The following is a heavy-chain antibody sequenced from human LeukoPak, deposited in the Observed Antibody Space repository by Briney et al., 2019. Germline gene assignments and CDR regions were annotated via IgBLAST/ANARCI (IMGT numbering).Heavy chain of an antibody. CDR3: ARQTGSGLFILP. CDR1: GGSFSGYY. J-gene: IGHJ4*02. Sequence: SETLSLTCAVYGGSFSGYYWSWIRQPPGKGLEWIGEINHIGSTNYNPSLKSRVTISVDTSKNQFSLKLTSVTAADTAVYYCARQTGSGLFILPGGQGTLVTVSS. D-gene: IGHD3/OR15-3a*01. CDR2: INHIGST. V-gene: IGHV4-34*01.